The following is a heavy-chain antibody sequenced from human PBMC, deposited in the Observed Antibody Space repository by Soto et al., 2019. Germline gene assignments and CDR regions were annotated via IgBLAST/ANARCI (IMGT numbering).Heavy chain of an antibody. D-gene: IGHD6-6*01. J-gene: IGHJ6*02. CDR3: ARDLPALVPPYYYYYGMDV. V-gene: IGHV1-18*04. CDR1: GYTFTSCC. CDR2: ISAYNGNT. Sequence: ASGKVCYESSGYTFTSCCISWVRQAPGQGLEWMGWISAYNGNTNYAQKLQGRVTMTTDTSTSTAYMELRSLRSDDTAVYYCARDLPALVPPYYYYYGMDVWGQGTTVTLSS.